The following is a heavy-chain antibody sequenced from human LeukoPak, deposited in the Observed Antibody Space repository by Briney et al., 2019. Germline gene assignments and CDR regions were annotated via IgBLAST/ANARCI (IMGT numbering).Heavy chain of an antibody. CDR3: ARGALYSSLIS. V-gene: IGHV4-34*01. D-gene: IGHD6-19*01. J-gene: IGHJ4*02. CDR1: GGSFSGYY. CDR2: ISHSGST. Sequence: SETLSLTCAVYGGSFSGYYWSWIRQPPGKGLEWIGEISHSGSTNYNPSLKSRVTISVDTSKNQFSLQLNSVSPEDTAVYYCARGALYSSLISWGQGILVTVSS.